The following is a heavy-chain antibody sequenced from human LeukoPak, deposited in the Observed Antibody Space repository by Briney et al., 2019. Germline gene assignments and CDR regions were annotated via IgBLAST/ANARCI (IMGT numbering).Heavy chain of an antibody. D-gene: IGHD3-22*01. CDR3: ARTHYYDSSGYPYYFDY. CDR1: GGSISSGGYY. Sequence: SQTLSLTCTVSGGSISSGGYYWSWIRQHPGKGLEWIGYIYYSGSTYYNPSLKSRVTISVDTSKNQFSLKLSSVTAADTAVYYCARTHYYDSSGYPYYFDYWGQGTLVTVSS. J-gene: IGHJ4*02. V-gene: IGHV4-31*03. CDR2: IYYSGST.